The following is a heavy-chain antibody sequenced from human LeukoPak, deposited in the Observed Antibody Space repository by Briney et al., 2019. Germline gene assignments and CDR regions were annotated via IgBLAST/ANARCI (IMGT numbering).Heavy chain of an antibody. CDR1: GFTFDDYA. V-gene: IGHV3-9*01. CDR2: ISWNSGSI. D-gene: IGHD3-16*01. CDR3: AKGKNPFYYYYMDV. Sequence: GGSLRLSCAASGFTFDDYAMHWVRQAPGKGLEWVSGISWNSGSIGYADSVKGRFTISRDNAKNSLYLQMNSLRAEDTALYYCAKGKNPFYYYYMDVWGKGTTVTISS. J-gene: IGHJ6*03.